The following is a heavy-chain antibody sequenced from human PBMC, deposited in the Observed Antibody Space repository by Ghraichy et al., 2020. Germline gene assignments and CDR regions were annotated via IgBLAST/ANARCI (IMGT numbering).Heavy chain of an antibody. J-gene: IGHJ6*02. D-gene: IGHD2-2*02. CDR1: GFTFSSYS. Sequence: LSLTCAASGFTFSSYSMNWVRQAPGKGLEWVSSISSSSSYIYYADSVKGRFTISRDNAKNSLYLQMNSLRAEDTAVYYCARDGDCSSTSCYSAQYYYYYGMDVWGQGTTVTVSS. V-gene: IGHV3-21*01. CDR2: ISSSSSYI. CDR3: ARDGDCSSTSCYSAQYYYYYGMDV.